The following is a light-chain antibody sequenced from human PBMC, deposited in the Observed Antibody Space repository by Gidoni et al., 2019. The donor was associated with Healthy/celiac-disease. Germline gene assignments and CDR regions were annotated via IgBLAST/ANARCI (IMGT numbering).Light chain of an antibody. CDR3: YSTDSSGNHRGV. CDR2: EDS. CDR1: ALPKKY. V-gene: IGLV3-10*01. Sequence: SYELTQPPSVSVSPVQTARITCSGDALPKKYAYWYQQKSGQAPVLVIYEDSKRPPGIPERFSGSSSGTMATLTISGAQVEDEADYYCYSTDSSGNHRGVFGGGTKLTV. J-gene: IGLJ3*02.